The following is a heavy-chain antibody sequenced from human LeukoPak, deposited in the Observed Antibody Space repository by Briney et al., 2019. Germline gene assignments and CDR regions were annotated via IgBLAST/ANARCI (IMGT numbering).Heavy chain of an antibody. D-gene: IGHD1-26*01. CDR3: GKYLQTTVGANDY. V-gene: IGHV3-23*01. Sequence: PGGSLRLSCAASGFTFSSYPMNWVRQAPGKELEWVSVISGSGGATFYGDSVQGRFIISRDNSRDTLYLQMNSLTAEDTAVYYCGKYLQTTVGANDYWGQGTLVTVSS. CDR2: ISGSGGAT. CDR1: GFTFSSYP. J-gene: IGHJ4*02.